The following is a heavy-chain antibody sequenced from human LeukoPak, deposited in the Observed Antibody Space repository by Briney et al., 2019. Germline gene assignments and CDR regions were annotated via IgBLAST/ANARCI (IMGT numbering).Heavy chain of an antibody. J-gene: IGHJ4*02. CDR2: INPNSGGT. CDR3: AREGGATTGSCFDY. Sequence: ASVKVSCKASGYTFTGYYMHWVRQAPGQGLEWMGWINPNSGGTNYAQKFQGRVTMTRDTSISTAYMELSRLRSDDTAVYYCAREGGATTGSCFDYWGQGNLVTVSS. V-gene: IGHV1-2*02. CDR1: GYTFTGYY. D-gene: IGHD1-26*01.